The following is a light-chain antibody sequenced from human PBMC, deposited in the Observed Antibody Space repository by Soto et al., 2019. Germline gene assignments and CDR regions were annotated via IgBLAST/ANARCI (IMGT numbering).Light chain of an antibody. CDR1: STDVGGYTY. CDR2: EVS. CDR3: SSYTSGSTLV. V-gene: IGLV2-14*03. Sequence: QSAPTQPASVSGSPGQSITISCTASSTDVGGYTYVSWYQQFPGKPPKLMIYEVSNRPSGVSNRFSGSKSGNTASLTISGLHADDEADYYCSSYTSGSTLVFGGGTMLTVL. J-gene: IGLJ3*02.